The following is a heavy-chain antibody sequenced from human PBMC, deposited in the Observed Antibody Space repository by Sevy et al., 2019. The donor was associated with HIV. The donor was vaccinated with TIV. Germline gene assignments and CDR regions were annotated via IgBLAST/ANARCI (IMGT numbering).Heavy chain of an antibody. CDR3: AKAQSKIVATILA. CDR2: ISGSGGST. CDR1: GFTFSSYA. D-gene: IGHD5-12*01. V-gene: IGHV3-23*01. Sequence: GGSLRLSCAASGFTFSSYAMSWVRQAPGKGLEWVAAISGSGGSTYYTDSGKGRFTISRDNSKNTLYLQMNSLRAEDTAVYYCAKAQSKIVATILAWGQGTLVTVSS. J-gene: IGHJ4*02.